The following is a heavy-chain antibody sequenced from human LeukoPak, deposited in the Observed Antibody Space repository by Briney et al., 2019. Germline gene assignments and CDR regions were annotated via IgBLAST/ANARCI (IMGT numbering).Heavy chain of an antibody. CDR1: GFTFSSYG. Sequence: GSLRLSCAASGFTFSSYGMHWVRQAPGKGLEWVAFIRYDGSNKYYADSVKGRFTISRDNSKNTLYLQMNSLRAEDTAVYYCAKDKYSSGYPLYMDVWGKGTTVTVSS. CDR3: AKDKYSSGYPLYMDV. CDR2: IRYDGSNK. J-gene: IGHJ6*03. D-gene: IGHD3-22*01. V-gene: IGHV3-30*02.